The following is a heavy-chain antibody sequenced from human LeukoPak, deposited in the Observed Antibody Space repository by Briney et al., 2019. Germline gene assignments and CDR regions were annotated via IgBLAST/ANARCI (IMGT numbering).Heavy chain of an antibody. J-gene: IGHJ4*02. CDR1: GGSISSGGYS. Sequence: SQTLSLTCAVSGGSISSGGYSWSWIRQPPGKGLEWIGYIYHSGSTYYNPSLKSRVTISVDKSKNQFSLKLSSVTAADTAVYYCARDPNGDYALDYWGQGTLVTVSS. D-gene: IGHD4-17*01. V-gene: IGHV4-30-2*01. CDR3: ARDPNGDYALDY. CDR2: IYHSGST.